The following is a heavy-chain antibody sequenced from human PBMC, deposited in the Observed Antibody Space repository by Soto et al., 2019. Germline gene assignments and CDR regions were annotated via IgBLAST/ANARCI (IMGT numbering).Heavy chain of an antibody. J-gene: IGHJ3*02. Sequence: SETLSLTCAVSGISVSSDNWWSWVRQPPGKGLEWIGEIFHGETTNYNPSLKSRVTISVDKSKNQFSLTLTSLTAADTAAYYCTKNGWYSTDIWGQGTMVTVSS. CDR3: TKNGWYSTDI. CDR2: IFHGETT. CDR1: GISVSSDNW. V-gene: IGHV4-4*02. D-gene: IGHD6-19*01.